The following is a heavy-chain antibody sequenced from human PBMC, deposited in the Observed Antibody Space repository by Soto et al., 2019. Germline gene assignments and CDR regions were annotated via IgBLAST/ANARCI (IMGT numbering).Heavy chain of an antibody. J-gene: IGHJ4*02. CDR3: ARGGAMGVDY. V-gene: IGHV3-66*01. Sequence: LRLSCAASGFTVTNSYMAWVRQAPGKGLEWVSVVYTSGRTYHADSVKGRFTVSRDISTNMFFLQMNKLSAEDMAVYYCARGGAMGVDYWGQGTLVTVSS. CDR2: VYTSGRT. CDR1: GFTVTNSY. D-gene: IGHD1-26*01.